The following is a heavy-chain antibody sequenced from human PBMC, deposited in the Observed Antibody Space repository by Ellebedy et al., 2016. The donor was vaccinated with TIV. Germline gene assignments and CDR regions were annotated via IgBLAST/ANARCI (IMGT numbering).Heavy chain of an antibody. CDR2: IYTSGST. CDR1: GGPINNYF. CDR3: ARGGTSVDY. J-gene: IGHJ4*02. D-gene: IGHD1-1*01. Sequence: MPSETLSLTCTVPGGPINNYFWSWIRQPAGKGLEWIGRIYTSGSTNYNPSLKSRVTMSVDTSKNQFSLKLNSVTAADTAVYYCARGGTSVDYWGQGTLVTVSS. V-gene: IGHV4-4*07.